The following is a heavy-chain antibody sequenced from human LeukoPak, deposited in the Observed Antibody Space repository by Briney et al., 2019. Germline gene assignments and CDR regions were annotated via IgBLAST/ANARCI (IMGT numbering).Heavy chain of an antibody. V-gene: IGHV4-59*01. CDR3: ARNYDFWSGYLDY. J-gene: IGHJ4*02. D-gene: IGHD3-3*01. CDR1: GGSISSYY. Sequence: SETLSLTCTVSGGSISSYYWSWIRQPPGKGLEWIGYIYYSGSTNYNPSLKSRVTISVDTSKNQFSLKLTSVTAADTAVYYCARNYDFWSGYLDYWGQGTLVTVSS. CDR2: IYYSGST.